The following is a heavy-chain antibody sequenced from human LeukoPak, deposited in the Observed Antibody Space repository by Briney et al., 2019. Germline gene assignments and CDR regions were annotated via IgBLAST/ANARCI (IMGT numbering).Heavy chain of an antibody. Sequence: GGSLRLSCAASGFTFSSYAMSWVRRAPGKGLEWVSAISGSGGSTYYADSVKGRFTISRDNSKNTLYLQMNSLRAEDTAVYYCAKGARGYSDGFYFDYWGQGTLVTVSS. V-gene: IGHV3-23*01. D-gene: IGHD2-15*01. CDR1: GFTFSSYA. CDR2: ISGSGGST. J-gene: IGHJ4*02. CDR3: AKGARGYSDGFYFDY.